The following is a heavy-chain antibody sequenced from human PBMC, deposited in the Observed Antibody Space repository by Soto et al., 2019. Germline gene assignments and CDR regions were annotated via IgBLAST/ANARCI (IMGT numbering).Heavy chain of an antibody. CDR3: ASDNAFIYSALLNP. CDR2: ISDSATTM. V-gene: IGHV3-11*01. D-gene: IGHD1-26*01. Sequence: GGSLRLSCAASGFTFSDYYMSWIRQAPGKGLEWISHISDSATTMYYADSVKGRFTISRDNARKSLFLHMNSLRAEDTAVYYCASDNAFIYSALLNPWGQGTLVTVYS. J-gene: IGHJ5*02. CDR1: GFTFSDYY.